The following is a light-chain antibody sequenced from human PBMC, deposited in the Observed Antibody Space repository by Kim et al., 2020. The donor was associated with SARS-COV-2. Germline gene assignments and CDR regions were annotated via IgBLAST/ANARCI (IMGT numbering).Light chain of an antibody. V-gene: IGLV4-69*01. CDR1: SGHNIYA. Sequence: QLVLTQSPSASASLGVSVKLTCTLSSGHNIYAIAWHQQQPEKGPRYLMKVNADGSHTKGDGIPDRFSGSSSGAERYLTISSLQSEDEADYYCQTWGTGIEVFGGGTKVTVL. J-gene: IGLJ3*02. CDR3: QTWGTGIEV. CDR2: VNADGSH.